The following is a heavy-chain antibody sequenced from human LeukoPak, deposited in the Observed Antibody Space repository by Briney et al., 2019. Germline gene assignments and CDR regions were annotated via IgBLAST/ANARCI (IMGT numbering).Heavy chain of an antibody. CDR3: AKEMYYDRAPGDY. V-gene: IGHV3-23*01. CDR2: ISGSGGST. D-gene: IGHD3-22*01. Sequence: RAGGSLRLSCAASGFTFSSYAMRWGRQAPGGGLEWVSAISGSGGSTYYADSVNGQFTISRDNSKNTLYLQMNSLRAEDTAVYYCAKEMYYDRAPGDYWGQGTLVTVSS. CDR1: GFTFSSYA. J-gene: IGHJ4*02.